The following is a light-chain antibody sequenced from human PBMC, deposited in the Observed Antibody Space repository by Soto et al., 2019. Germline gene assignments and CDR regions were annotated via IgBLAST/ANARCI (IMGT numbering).Light chain of an antibody. CDR1: QSISSW. CDR2: DAS. Sequence: DIQMTQSPSTLSASAGDRVTITCRASQSISSWLAWYQQKPGKAPKLLIYDASSFESGVPSRFSGSGSGTEFTLTISSLQPDDFATYYCQQYNSYWTFGQGTKVEIK. CDR3: QQYNSYWT. V-gene: IGKV1-5*01. J-gene: IGKJ1*01.